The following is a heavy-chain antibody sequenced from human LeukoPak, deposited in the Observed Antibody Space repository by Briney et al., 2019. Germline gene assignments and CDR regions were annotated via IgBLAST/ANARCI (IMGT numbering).Heavy chain of an antibody. D-gene: IGHD1-26*01. CDR2: IIPIFGIA. J-gene: IGHJ3*02. CDR3: ARVLDGKDAFDI. CDR1: GGTFSSYA. Sequence: SVKVSCKASGGTFSSYAISWVRQAPGQGLEWMGRIIPIFGIANYAQKFQGRVTITADKSTSTAYMELSSLRSEDTAVYNCARVLDGKDAFDIWGQGTMVTVSS. V-gene: IGHV1-69*04.